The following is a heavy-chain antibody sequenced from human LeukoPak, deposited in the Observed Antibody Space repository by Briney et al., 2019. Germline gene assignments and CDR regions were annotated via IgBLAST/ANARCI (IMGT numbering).Heavy chain of an antibody. CDR3: ARGYSYGSDYYYGMDV. CDR2: ISGYNGNT. Sequence: ASVKVSCKASGYTFTSYAISWVRQAPGQGLEWMGWISGYNGNTKYAQKVQGRVTMTTDTSTSTAYMELRSLRSDDTAVYYCARGYSYGSDYYYGMDVWGQGTTVTVS. V-gene: IGHV1-18*01. D-gene: IGHD5-18*01. J-gene: IGHJ6*02. CDR1: GYTFTSYA.